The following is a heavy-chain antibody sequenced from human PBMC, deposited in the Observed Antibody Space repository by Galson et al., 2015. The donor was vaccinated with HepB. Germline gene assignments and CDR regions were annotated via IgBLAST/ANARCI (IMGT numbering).Heavy chain of an antibody. J-gene: IGHJ3*02. CDR1: GLTFSNYA. V-gene: IGHV3-23*01. D-gene: IGHD3-22*01. Sequence: SLRLSCAASGLTFSNYAMSWVRQAPGKGLDWVSGISATGGTYYADSVRGRFAISRDNSMNTLYLRVNSLRAEDTAVYYCARGDHYDSHTLSSDIWGQGTLVTVSS. CDR2: ISATGGT. CDR3: ARGDHYDSHTLSSDI.